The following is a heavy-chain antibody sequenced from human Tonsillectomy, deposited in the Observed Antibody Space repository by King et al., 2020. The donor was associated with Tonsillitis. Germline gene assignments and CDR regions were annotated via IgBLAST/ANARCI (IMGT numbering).Heavy chain of an antibody. Sequence: VQLVESGGGVVQPGRSLRLSCAASGFTFNSYGMHWVRQAPGKGLEWVAVISYDGSNKYYADSVKGRFTISRDNSKNTLYLQMNSLRAEDTAVYYCAKDARGWLVYYFDYWGQGTLVTVSS. CDR3: AKDARGWLVYYFDY. D-gene: IGHD6-19*01. CDR2: ISYDGSNK. J-gene: IGHJ4*02. V-gene: IGHV3-30*18. CDR1: GFTFNSYG.